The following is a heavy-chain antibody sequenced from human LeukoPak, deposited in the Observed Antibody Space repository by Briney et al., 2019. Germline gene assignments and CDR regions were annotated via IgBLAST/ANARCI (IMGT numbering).Heavy chain of an antibody. V-gene: IGHV3-7*01. CDR2: IKKDGSEK. CDR3: VKDAGTA. Sequence: GGSLRLSCAASGFTFSNNWMSWVRQAPGKGLECVANIKKDGSEKYYINSVKGRFTISRDNAKNSLYLQMNSLRAEDTALYYCVKDAGTAWGQGTLVTVSS. CDR1: GFTFSNNW. J-gene: IGHJ5*02. D-gene: IGHD2-8*02.